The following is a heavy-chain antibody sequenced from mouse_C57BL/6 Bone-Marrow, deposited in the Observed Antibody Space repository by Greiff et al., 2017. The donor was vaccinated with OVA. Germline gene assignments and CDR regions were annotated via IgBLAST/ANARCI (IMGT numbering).Heavy chain of an antibody. CDR3: ARDYYSISPRFAY. D-gene: IGHD1-1*01. Sequence: VQLQQSGPVLVKPGASVKMSCKASGYTFTDYYMNWVKQSHGKSLEWIGVINTYNGGTSYNQKFKGKATLTVAKSSSTAYMELNSLTSEDSAVYYCARDYYSISPRFAYWGQGTLVTVSA. CDR1: GYTFTDYY. J-gene: IGHJ3*01. CDR2: INTYNGGT. V-gene: IGHV1-19*01.